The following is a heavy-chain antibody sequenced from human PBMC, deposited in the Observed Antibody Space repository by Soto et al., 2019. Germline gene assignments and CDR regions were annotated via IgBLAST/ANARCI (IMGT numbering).Heavy chain of an antibody. D-gene: IGHD4-17*01. V-gene: IGHV3-9*01. CDR2: ISWDSDII. Sequence: VLLVESGGGLVQPGRSLTLSCAASGFTFDDYAMHWVRQAPGKGLEWVSGISWDSDIIVYADSVKGRFTVSRDNARNSLVLQMSSLRPEDTAFYYCTWSDGDFRLFDYWGQGALVTVSS. J-gene: IGHJ4*01. CDR3: TWSDGDFRLFDY. CDR1: GFTFDDYA.